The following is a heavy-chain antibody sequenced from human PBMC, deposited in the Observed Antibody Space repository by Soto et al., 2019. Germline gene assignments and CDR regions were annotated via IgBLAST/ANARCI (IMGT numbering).Heavy chain of an antibody. CDR1: QYTFANFY. J-gene: IGHJ4*02. D-gene: IGHD6-13*01. CDR3: ATSSDWSPLLDY. V-gene: IGHV1-2*02. Sequence: ASVKVSCKASQYTFANFYLHWVRQAPGQRPEWMGWINNGGGTIYAQKFQGRLTMTRDTSITTAYMELNRLSSDDTAFYYCATSSDWSPLLDYWGQGTLVTVSS. CDR2: INNGGGT.